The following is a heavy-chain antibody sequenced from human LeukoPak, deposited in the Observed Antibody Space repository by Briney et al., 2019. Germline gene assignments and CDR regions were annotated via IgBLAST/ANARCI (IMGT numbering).Heavy chain of an antibody. V-gene: IGHV3-33*01. CDR2: IWFDGSNS. Sequence: PGGSLRLSCAASGFTFRNYGMHWVRQAPGKGVDWVGVIWFDGSNSYYADSVKGRFTISRDNSKNTLYLQVNSVRAEDTAVYYCARDTSGYYDYWGQGALVTVSS. J-gene: IGHJ4*02. CDR1: GFTFRNYG. D-gene: IGHD2-15*01. CDR3: ARDTSGYYDY.